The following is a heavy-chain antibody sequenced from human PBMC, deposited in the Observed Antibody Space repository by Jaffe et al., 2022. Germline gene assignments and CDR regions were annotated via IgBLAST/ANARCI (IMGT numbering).Heavy chain of an antibody. V-gene: IGHV4-38-2*01. CDR2: IYHSGST. J-gene: IGHJ4*02. Sequence: QVQLQESGPGLVKPSETLSLTCAVSGYSISSGYYWGWIRQPPGKGLEWIGSIYHSGSTYYNPSLKSRVTISVDTSKNQFSLKLSSVTAADTAVYYCARHFYSSGWDYWGQGTLVTVSS. D-gene: IGHD6-19*01. CDR3: ARHFYSSGWDY. CDR1: GYSISSGYY.